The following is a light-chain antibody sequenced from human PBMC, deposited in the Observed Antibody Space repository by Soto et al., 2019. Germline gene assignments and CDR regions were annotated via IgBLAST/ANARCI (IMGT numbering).Light chain of an antibody. CDR2: EVS. CDR3: TSYVGSNIWV. J-gene: IGLJ3*02. V-gene: IGLV2-8*01. CDR1: SSDVGAYKY. Sequence: QSALTQPPSASGSHGQSVNISCTGTSSDVGAYKYVSWYQQYPGKAPKLMIYEVSKRPSGVPDRFSGSKSGNTASLTVSGLQAEDEADYYCTSYVGSNIWVFGGGTKVTVL.